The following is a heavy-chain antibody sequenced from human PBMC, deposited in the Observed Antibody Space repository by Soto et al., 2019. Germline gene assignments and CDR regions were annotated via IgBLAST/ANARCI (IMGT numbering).Heavy chain of an antibody. Sequence: QVQLVQSGAEVKKPGSSVKVSCKASGGPFSSHAISWLRQAPGQGLEWMGGIIPIFGIPNYAQKFQGRVKITADESTSTGYMEMYRLRSEDTAVYYCARAYETSNSYYGRYFDYWGQGTLITVSS. D-gene: IGHD3-22*01. CDR3: ARAYETSNSYYGRYFDY. J-gene: IGHJ4*02. CDR2: IIPIFGIP. V-gene: IGHV1-69*01. CDR1: GGPFSSHA.